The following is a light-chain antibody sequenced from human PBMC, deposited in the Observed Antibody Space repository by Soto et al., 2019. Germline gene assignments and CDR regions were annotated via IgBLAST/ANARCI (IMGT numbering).Light chain of an antibody. V-gene: IGKV1-39*01. CDR2: TAS. Sequence: DIQMTQSPSSLSASVGDRVTITCRASQTISNFLNWYQQKPGKAPKLLIYTASSFYSGVPSRFSGSGSGTDFTLTISSLQPEDFATYHCQQSYSTLRTFGQGTKVDIK. CDR1: QTISNF. J-gene: IGKJ1*01. CDR3: QQSYSTLRT.